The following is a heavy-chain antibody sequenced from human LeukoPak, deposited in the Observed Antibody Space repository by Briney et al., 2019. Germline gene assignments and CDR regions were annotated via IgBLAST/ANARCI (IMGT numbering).Heavy chain of an antibody. J-gene: IGHJ4*02. CDR1: GYTFTSYG. V-gene: IGHV1-18*01. D-gene: IGHD1-7*01. Sequence: GASVKVSCKASGYTFTSYGISWVRQAPGQGLEWMGWISAYNGNTNYAQKLQGRVTMTTDTSTSTAYMELRSLRSDDTAVYYCARALVGNWNYEGDFDYWGQGTLVTVSS. CDR2: ISAYNGNT. CDR3: ARALVGNWNYEGDFDY.